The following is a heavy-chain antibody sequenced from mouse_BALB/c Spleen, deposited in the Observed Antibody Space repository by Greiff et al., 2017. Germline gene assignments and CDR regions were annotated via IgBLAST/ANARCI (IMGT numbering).Heavy chain of an antibody. CDR1: GYTFTSYW. V-gene: IGHV1S22*01. D-gene: IGHD2-4*01. CDR2: IYPGSGST. CDR3: TRGKYDSFAY. Sequence: LQQPGSELVRPGASVKLSCKASGYTFTSYWMHWVKQRPGQGLEWIGNIYPGSGSTNYDEKFKSKATLTVDTSSSTAYMQLSSLTSEDSAVYYCTRGKYDSFAYWGQGTLVTVSA. J-gene: IGHJ3*01.